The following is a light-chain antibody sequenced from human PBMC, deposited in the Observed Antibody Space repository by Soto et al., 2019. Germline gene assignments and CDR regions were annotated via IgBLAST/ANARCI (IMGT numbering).Light chain of an antibody. CDR2: GAS. CDR1: QGIGSS. CDR3: QQYNNWPLT. V-gene: IGKV3D-15*01. J-gene: IGKJ5*01. Sequence: EIAMTQSPVTLSVSPGERPTLSCRASQGIGSSLAWYQQKPGQTPKLLIYGASTRATGIPARFSGGGSGTEFTLTITSLQSEDFAVYWCQQYNNWPLTFGPGTRLEIK.